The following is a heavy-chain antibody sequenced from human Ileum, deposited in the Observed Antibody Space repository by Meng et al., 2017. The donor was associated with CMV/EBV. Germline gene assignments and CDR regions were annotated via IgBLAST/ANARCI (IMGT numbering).Heavy chain of an antibody. V-gene: IGHV1-3*02. Sequence: AFCFTFHYFAFHCLRPAPGLRLQWMGCSPPDGGKTQYSREFQGRVTFTRDTSASTAYMVLSSLTSEDMAVYYCARARDSGSWLFDYWGQGSLVTVSS. CDR1: CFTFHYFA. J-gene: IGHJ4*02. CDR2: SPPDGGKT. D-gene: IGHD6-13*01. CDR3: ARARDSGSWLFDY.